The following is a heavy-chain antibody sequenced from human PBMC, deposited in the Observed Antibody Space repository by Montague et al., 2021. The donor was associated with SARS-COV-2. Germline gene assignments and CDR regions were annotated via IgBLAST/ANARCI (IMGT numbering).Heavy chain of an antibody. J-gene: IGHJ6*03. D-gene: IGHD4-23*01. CDR2: MPYSGST. V-gene: IGHV4-39*07. CDR3: ASTYGGNLGYYYYYMDV. Sequence: SETLSLTCTVSGDSISRNSYYWGWIRQPPGKGLEWIGSMPYSGSTYHNPSLKSRVSISVDTSKNQFSLKLSSMTAADTAVYYYASTYGGNLGYYYYYMDVWGKGTTATVS. CDR1: GDSISRNSYY.